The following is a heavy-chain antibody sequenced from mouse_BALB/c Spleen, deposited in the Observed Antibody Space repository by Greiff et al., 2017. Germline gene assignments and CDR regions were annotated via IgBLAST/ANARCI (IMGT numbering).Heavy chain of an antibody. CDR2: IWGDGST. CDR3: ARAGYGNYDYYAMDY. D-gene: IGHD2-1*01. V-gene: IGHV2-6-7*01. Sequence: QVQLKQSGPGLVAPSQSLSITCTVSGFSLTGYGVNWVRQPPGKGLEWLGMIWGDGSTDYNSALKSRLSISKDNYKSQVFLKMNSLQTDDTARYYCARAGYGNYDYYAMDYWGQGTSVTVSS. J-gene: IGHJ4*01. CDR1: GFSLTGYG.